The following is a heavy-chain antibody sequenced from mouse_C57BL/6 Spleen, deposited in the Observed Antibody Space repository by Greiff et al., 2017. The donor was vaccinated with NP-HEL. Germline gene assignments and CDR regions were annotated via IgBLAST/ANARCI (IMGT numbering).Heavy chain of an antibody. CDR2: IDPSDSYT. V-gene: IGHV1-69*01. J-gene: IGHJ4*01. Sequence: QVQLQQPGAELVMPGASVKLSCKASGYTFTSYWMHWVKQRPGQGLEWIGEIDPSDSYTNYNQKFKGKSTLTVDKSSSTDYMQLSSLTSEDSAVYYCAKGDYGNYGEVMDYWGQGTSVTVSS. CDR1: GYTFTSYW. D-gene: IGHD2-1*01. CDR3: AKGDYGNYGEVMDY.